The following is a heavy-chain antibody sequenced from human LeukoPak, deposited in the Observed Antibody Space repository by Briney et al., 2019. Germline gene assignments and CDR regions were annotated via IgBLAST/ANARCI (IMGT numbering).Heavy chain of an antibody. D-gene: IGHD3-10*01. Sequence: GGSLRLSCAISGFIFNTNGMNWVRQSPGKGLEWLATIAGGDESTYYADSVKGRFTISRDNSKNTLYLQMNSLRAEDTAVYYCAKAHYYGSGSYYVWGQGTLVTVSS. J-gene: IGHJ4*02. CDR1: GFIFNTNG. V-gene: IGHV3-23*01. CDR2: IAGGDEST. CDR3: AKAHYYGSGSYYV.